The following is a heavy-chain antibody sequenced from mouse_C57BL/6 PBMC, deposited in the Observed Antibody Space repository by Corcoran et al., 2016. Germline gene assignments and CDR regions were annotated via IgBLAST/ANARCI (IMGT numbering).Heavy chain of an antibody. CDR3: TRRNSYYDYLFAY. V-gene: IGHV1-26*01. Sequence: EVQLHQSGPELVKPGASVKISCKASGYTFTDYYMNWVKQSHGKSLEWIGDINPNNGGASYNQKFKGKATLTVDKSSSTAYMELRSLTSEDSAVYYCTRRNSYYDYLFAYWGQGTLVTVSA. CDR1: GYTFTDYY. D-gene: IGHD2-4*01. J-gene: IGHJ3*01. CDR2: INPNNGGA.